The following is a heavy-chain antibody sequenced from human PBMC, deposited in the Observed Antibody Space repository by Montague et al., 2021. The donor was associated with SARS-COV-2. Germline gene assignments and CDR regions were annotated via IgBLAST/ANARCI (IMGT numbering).Heavy chain of an antibody. CDR1: GESFSGYY. CDR3: ARPSCSSTSCYGPLWY. J-gene: IGHJ4*02. CDR2: INHSGST. V-gene: IGHV4-34*01. D-gene: IGHD2-2*01. Sequence: SETLSLTCAVYGESFSGYYWSWICQPPGKGMEWIGEINHSGSTNSYPSPKSRLTITVDTSKNKFYLKLSFVTAADTAVYYCARPSCSSTSCYGPLWYWGQGTLVTVSS.